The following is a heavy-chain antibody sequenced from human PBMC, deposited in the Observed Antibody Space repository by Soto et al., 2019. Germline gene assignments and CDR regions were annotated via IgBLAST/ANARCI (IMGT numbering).Heavy chain of an antibody. J-gene: IGHJ6*03. CDR2: VYYSGKT. D-gene: IGHD1-7*01. CDR1: GGSISTDTFY. CDR3: AGTTSLQWYYMDV. V-gene: IGHV4-39*01. Sequence: SETLSLTCTVSGGSISTDTFYWAWIRQPPGKDLEWLGAVYYSGKTHYNPSLQSRLFISVDTSKNQFSLTLSSVTPEDTAVYYCAGTTSLQWYYMDVWDKGTTVTVSS.